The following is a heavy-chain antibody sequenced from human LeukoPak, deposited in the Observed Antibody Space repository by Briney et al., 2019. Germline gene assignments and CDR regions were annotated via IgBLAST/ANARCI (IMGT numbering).Heavy chain of an antibody. D-gene: IGHD6-13*01. Sequence: GGSLRLSCAASGFTFTDAWMSWARQAAGEGLEWVGRIKQKSNGGTTDYAAPVKGRFTISRDDSKNTLYLQINSLRAEDTAVYYCARTTYSSSWTGGYWGQGTLVTVSS. V-gene: IGHV3-15*01. CDR1: GFTFTDAW. CDR3: ARTTYSSSWTGGY. J-gene: IGHJ4*02. CDR2: IKQKSNGGTT.